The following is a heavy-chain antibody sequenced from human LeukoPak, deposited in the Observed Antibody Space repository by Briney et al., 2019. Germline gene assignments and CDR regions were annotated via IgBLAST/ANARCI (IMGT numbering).Heavy chain of an antibody. CDR1: GFSLSTSGVG. Sequence: ESGPTLVNPTQTLTLTCAFSGFSLSTSGVGVGWIRQPPGKALEWLALIYWDDDKRYSPSLKSRLTITKDTSKNQVVLTMTNMDPVDTATYYCAREEPVRGVRLFDYWGQGTLVTVSS. V-gene: IGHV2-5*02. CDR3: AREEPVRGVRLFDY. J-gene: IGHJ4*02. D-gene: IGHD3-10*01. CDR2: IYWDDDK.